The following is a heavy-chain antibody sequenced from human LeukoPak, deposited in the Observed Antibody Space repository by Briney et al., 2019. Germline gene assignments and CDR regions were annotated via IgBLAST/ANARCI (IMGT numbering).Heavy chain of an antibody. CDR2: ISGDGGST. CDR1: GFTFDDYA. Sequence: GGSLRLSCAASGFTFDDYAMHWVRQAPGKGLEWVSLISGDGGSTYYADSVKGRFTISRDNSKNSLYLQMNSLRTVDTALYYCAKDMYDSSGYYYDYYYYGMDVWGQGTAVTVSS. V-gene: IGHV3-43*02. J-gene: IGHJ6*02. CDR3: AKDMYDSSGYYYDYYYYGMDV. D-gene: IGHD3-22*01.